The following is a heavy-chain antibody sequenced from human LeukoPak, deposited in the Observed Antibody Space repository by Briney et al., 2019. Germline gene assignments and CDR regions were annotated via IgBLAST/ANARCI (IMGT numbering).Heavy chain of an antibody. D-gene: IGHD1-7*01. CDR2: IDHSGST. V-gene: IGHV4-4*02. J-gene: IGHJ5*02. Sequence: SGTLSLTCAVSGGSISSSNWWSWVRQPPGKGLEWIREIDHSGSTNYNPSLKSRVTISVDKSKNQFSLKLNSVTAADTAVYYCAGGETGTTFDGGMNWFDPWGQGTLVTVSS. CDR1: GGSISSSNW. CDR3: AGGETGTTFDGGMNWFDP.